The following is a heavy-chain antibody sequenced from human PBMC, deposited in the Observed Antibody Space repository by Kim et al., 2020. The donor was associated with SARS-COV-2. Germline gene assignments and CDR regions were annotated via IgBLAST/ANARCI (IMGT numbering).Heavy chain of an antibody. CDR3: ARRGIVGATFSYYYYGMDV. CDR2: IYPGDSDT. J-gene: IGHJ6*02. Sequence: GESLKISCKGSGYSFTSYWIGWVCQMPGKGLEWMGIIYPGDSDTRYSPSFQGQVTISADKSISTAYLQWSSLKASDTAMYYCARRGIVGATFSYYYYGMDVWGQGTTVTVSS. D-gene: IGHD1-26*01. V-gene: IGHV5-51*01. CDR1: GYSFTSYW.